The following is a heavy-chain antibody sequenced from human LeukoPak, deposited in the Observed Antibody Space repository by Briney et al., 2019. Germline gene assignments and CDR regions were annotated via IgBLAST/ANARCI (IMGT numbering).Heavy chain of an antibody. CDR2: IRYDGSNK. CDR1: GFTFSNYG. V-gene: IGHV3-30*02. D-gene: IGHD1-14*01. Sequence: PGGSLRLSCAASGFTFSNYGMHWVRQAPGKGLEWVAFIRYDGSNKYYADSVKGRFTISRDNSKNTLYLQMNSLRAEDTAVDYCAKYEWVSGKTVDYWGQGTLVTVSS. J-gene: IGHJ4*02. CDR3: AKYEWVSGKTVDY.